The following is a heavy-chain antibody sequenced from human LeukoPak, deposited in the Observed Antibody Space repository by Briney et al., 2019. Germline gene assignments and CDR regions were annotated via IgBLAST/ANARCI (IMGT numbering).Heavy chain of an antibody. CDR2: ISSSGSTI. CDR1: GFTFSSYV. CDR3: ARLEYYYVSGNYYKLFDY. D-gene: IGHD3-10*01. V-gene: IGHV3-48*02. J-gene: IGHJ4*02. Sequence: GGSLRLSCAASGFTFSSYVMSWVRQAPGKGLEWVSDISSSGSTIYFADSVKGRFTISRDNAKNSLYLQMNSLRDEDTAVYYCARLEYYYVSGNYYKLFDYWGQGTLVTVCS.